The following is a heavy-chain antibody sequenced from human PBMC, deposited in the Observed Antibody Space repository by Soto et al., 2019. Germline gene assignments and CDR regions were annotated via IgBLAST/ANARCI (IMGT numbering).Heavy chain of an antibody. Sequence: PSGTLSLTCTVSGGSISSSSYYWGWIRQPPGKGLEWIGSIYYSGSTYYNPSLKSRVTISVDTSKNQFSLKLSSVTAADTAVYYCARFSYVPLTNNCFDLWGQGTLLTVSS. CDR1: GGSISSSSYY. CDR2: IYYSGST. V-gene: IGHV4-39*01. CDR3: ARFSYVPLTNNCFDL. J-gene: IGHJ5*02. D-gene: IGHD3-10*02.